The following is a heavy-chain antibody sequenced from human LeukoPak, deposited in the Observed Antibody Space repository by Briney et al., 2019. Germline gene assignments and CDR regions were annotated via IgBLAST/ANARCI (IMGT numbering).Heavy chain of an antibody. V-gene: IGHV3-7*01. D-gene: IGHD1-1*01. CDR3: ARLGLEVGGPNWFDP. CDR1: GFTFNSYW. Sequence: GGSLRLSCAASGFTFNSYWVTWVRQAPGKGLEWVAHIKRDGSQKYYLDSVKGRFTISRDNAKNSLYLQMNSLRVEDTAVYYCARLGLEVGGPNWFDPWGQGTLVTVSS. CDR2: IKRDGSQK. J-gene: IGHJ5*02.